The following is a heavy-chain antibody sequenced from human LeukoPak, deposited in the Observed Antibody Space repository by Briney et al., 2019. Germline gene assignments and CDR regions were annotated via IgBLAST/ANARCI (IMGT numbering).Heavy chain of an antibody. CDR2: VYYSGTT. CDR1: GGSMSSYY. CDR3: ARGGIQLWSNNWVDP. J-gene: IGHJ5*02. D-gene: IGHD5-18*01. V-gene: IGHV4-59*01. Sequence: PSETLSLTCTVSGGSMSSYYWSWIRQPPGKGLEWIGYVYYSGTTNYNPSLRSRVTISVDTSKSQFSLKLSSVTAADTAVYYCARGGIQLWSNNWVDPWGQGILVTVSS.